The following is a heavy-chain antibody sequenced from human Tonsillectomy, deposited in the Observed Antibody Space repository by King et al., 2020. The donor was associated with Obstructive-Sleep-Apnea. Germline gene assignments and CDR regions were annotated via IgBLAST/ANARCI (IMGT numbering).Heavy chain of an antibody. J-gene: IGHJ4*02. CDR3: AGHYYGGNSYDY. CDR2: IIAVPGIP. D-gene: IGHD4-23*01. CDR1: GGTFNNFA. Sequence: VQLVQSGAEVKKPGSSVKVSCKASGGTFNNFAACWVRQAPGQGLEWMGGIIAVPGIPNYAQKFRDSVTITADTSTSTVYMEVSSLASEDTAVYYCAGHYYGGNSYDYWGQGTLVTVSS. V-gene: IGHV1-69*04.